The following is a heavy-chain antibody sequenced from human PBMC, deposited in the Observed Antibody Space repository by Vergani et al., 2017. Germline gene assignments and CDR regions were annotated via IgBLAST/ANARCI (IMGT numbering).Heavy chain of an antibody. J-gene: IGHJ4*02. Sequence: QVQLQESGPGLVKPSQTLSLTCTVSGGSISSYYWSWIRQPPGKGLEWIGYIYYSGSTNYNPSLKSRVTISVDTSKNQFSLKLSSVTAADTAVYYCARQSIQLWFDYWGQGTLVTVSS. CDR2: IYYSGST. CDR1: GGSISSYY. V-gene: IGHV4-59*08. CDR3: ARQSIQLWFDY. D-gene: IGHD5-18*01.